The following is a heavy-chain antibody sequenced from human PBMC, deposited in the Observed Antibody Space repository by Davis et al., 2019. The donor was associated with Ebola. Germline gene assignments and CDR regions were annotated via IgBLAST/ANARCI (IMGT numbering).Heavy chain of an antibody. Sequence: SETLSLTCAVSGGSISSSNWWSGVRQPPGKGLEWIGAIYQSGSTNYNPSLKSRVTISVDKSKNQFSLKLSSVTAADTAVYYCARRYYSLYYYYGMDVWGQGTTVTVSS. D-gene: IGHD1-26*01. CDR2: IYQSGST. J-gene: IGHJ6*02. V-gene: IGHV4-4*02. CDR1: GGSISSSNW. CDR3: ARRYYSLYYYYGMDV.